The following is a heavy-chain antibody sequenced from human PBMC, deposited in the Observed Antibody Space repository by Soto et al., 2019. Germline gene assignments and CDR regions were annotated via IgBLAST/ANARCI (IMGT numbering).Heavy chain of an antibody. CDR2: ITPVYGTP. J-gene: IGHJ6*02. Sequence: QVQLVQSGAELQKPGSSVKISCKASGGTFSSYSISWVRQAPGQGLEWMGGITPVYGTPNYVQKFQGRISITADKSTSTAYMELNSLTSEDTAVYFCARGILITGPSGINDYSLDVWGQGTTVTVSS. D-gene: IGHD1-20*01. CDR3: ARGILITGPSGINDYSLDV. V-gene: IGHV1-69*06. CDR1: GGTFSSYS.